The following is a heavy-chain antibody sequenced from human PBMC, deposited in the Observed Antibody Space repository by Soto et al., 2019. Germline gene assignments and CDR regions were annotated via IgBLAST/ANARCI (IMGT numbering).Heavy chain of an antibody. CDR2: INSDGSST. CDR1: GFTFSSYR. D-gene: IGHD2-15*01. CDR3: ARGGYCSGGTCYSSYYGLDV. V-gene: IGHV3-74*01. J-gene: IGHJ6*02. Sequence: GGSLRLSCAASGFTFSSYRIHWVRQAPGKGLVWVSGINSDGSSTIYADSVKGRFTISRDNAKNTLYLQMNSLRAEDTAVYFCARGGYCSGGTCYSSYYGLDVWGQGTTVTVSS.